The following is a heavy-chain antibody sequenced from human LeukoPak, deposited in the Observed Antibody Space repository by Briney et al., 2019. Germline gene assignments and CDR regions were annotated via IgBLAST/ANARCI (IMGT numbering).Heavy chain of an antibody. CDR1: GGSISSSSYY. D-gene: IGHD2-15*01. CDR3: ARAGRYCSGGSCYSAGYYGMDV. Sequence: PSETLSLTCTVSGGSISSSSYYWGWIRQPPGKGLEWIGSIYYSGSTYYNPSLKSRVTISVDTSKNQFSLKLSSVTAADTAVYYCARAGRYCSGGSCYSAGYYGMDVWGQGTTVTVSS. CDR2: IYYSGST. J-gene: IGHJ6*02. V-gene: IGHV4-39*07.